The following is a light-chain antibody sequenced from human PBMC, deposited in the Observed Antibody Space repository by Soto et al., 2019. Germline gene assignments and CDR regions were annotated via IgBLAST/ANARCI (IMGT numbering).Light chain of an antibody. CDR3: QPYSRLPLT. CDR2: CAS. CDR1: QRVSGD. V-gene: IGKV3-20*01. Sequence: EIVMTQSPATLPVSPGEGGTLSCRASQRVSGDLAWYQQRPGQAPRLLIYCASTRATGIPDRFSGSRSGTDFTLTITRLEPEDFAVYYCQPYSRLPLTLGRGTKVDI. J-gene: IGKJ4*01.